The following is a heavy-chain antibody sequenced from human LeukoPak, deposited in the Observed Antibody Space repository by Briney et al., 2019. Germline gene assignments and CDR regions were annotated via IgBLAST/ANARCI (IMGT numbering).Heavy chain of an antibody. D-gene: IGHD4-23*01. CDR3: AKAVFGGGNPRGTDY. CDR2: ISGSGGST. V-gene: IGHV3-23*01. J-gene: IGHJ4*02. CDR1: GFTFSSYA. Sequence: GGSLRLSCAASGFTFSSYAMSWVRQAPGKGLEWVSDISGSGGSTYYADSVKGRFTISRDNSKNTLCLQMNSLRAEDTAVYYCAKAVFGGGNPRGTDYWGQGTLVTVSS.